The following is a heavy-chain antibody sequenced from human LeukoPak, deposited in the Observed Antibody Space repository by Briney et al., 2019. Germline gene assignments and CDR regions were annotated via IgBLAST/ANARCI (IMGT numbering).Heavy chain of an antibody. Sequence: PGTSLRLSCVASGFNFRTYGMHWVRQAPGKGLEWVSALSGSGGSTYYADSVKGRFTIFRDNSKNTLYLQMDSLRAEDTAKYYCAKVASLCTSTSCVRGGFDYWGQGTLVTVSS. CDR3: AKVASLCTSTSCVRGGFDY. CDR1: GFNFRTYG. J-gene: IGHJ4*02. V-gene: IGHV3-23*01. D-gene: IGHD2-2*01. CDR2: LSGSGGST.